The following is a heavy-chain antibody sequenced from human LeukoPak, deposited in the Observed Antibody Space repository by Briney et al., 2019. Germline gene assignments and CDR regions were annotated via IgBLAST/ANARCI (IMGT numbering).Heavy chain of an antibody. Sequence: GGSLRLSCAASGFTFNTYGMHWVRQAPGKGLEWVAFIRYDGSNNYYADSVKGRFTISRDTSKNTLYLQMNRLRAEDTAVYYCAKDWRCSSTSCVYYYYMDVWGKGTTVTVSS. CDR3: AKDWRCSSTSCVYYYYMDV. CDR1: GFTFNTYG. J-gene: IGHJ6*03. D-gene: IGHD2-2*01. V-gene: IGHV3-30*02. CDR2: IRYDGSNN.